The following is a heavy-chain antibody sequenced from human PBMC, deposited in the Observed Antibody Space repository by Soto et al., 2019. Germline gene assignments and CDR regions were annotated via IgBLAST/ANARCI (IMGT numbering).Heavy chain of an antibody. J-gene: IGHJ6*02. CDR3: ARDGGGYCSSTSCYTLYGYYGMDV. CDR2: IYHSGST. Sequence: PSETLSLTCAASGYSISSGYYWGWIRQPPGKGLEWIGSIYHSGSTYYNPSLKSRVTISVDTSKNQFSLKLSSVTAADTAVYYCARDGGGYCSSTSCYTLYGYYGMDVWGQGTTVTVSS. V-gene: IGHV4-38-2*02. CDR1: GYSISSGYY. D-gene: IGHD2-2*02.